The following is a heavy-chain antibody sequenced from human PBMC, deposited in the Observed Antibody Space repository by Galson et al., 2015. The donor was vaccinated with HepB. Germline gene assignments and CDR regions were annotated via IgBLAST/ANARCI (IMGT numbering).Heavy chain of an antibody. J-gene: IGHJ4*02. V-gene: IGHV3-33*01. CDR2: IWYDGSNK. Sequence: SLRLSCAASGFTFSSYGMHWVRQAPGKGLEWVAVIWYDGSNKYYADSVKGRFTISRDNSKNTLYLQMNSLRAEDTAVYYCARGFLSGHFDYWGQGTLVTVSS. D-gene: IGHD3-9*01. CDR1: GFTFSSYG. CDR3: ARGFLSGHFDY.